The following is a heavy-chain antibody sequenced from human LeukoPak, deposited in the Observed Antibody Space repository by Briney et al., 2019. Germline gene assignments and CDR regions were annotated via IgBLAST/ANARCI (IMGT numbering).Heavy chain of an antibody. CDR1: GYSISSGYY. CDR3: ARVERITKVRGVIGWFDP. Sequence: TSETLSLTCTVSGYSISSGYYWGWIRQPPGKGLEWIGSIYHSGSTYYNPSLKSRVTISVDTSKNQFSLKLSSVTAADTAVYYCARVERITKVRGVIGWFDPWGQGTLVTVSS. D-gene: IGHD3-10*01. J-gene: IGHJ5*02. CDR2: IYHSGST. V-gene: IGHV4-38-2*02.